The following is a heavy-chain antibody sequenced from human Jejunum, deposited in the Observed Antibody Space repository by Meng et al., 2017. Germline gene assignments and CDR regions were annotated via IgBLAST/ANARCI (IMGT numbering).Heavy chain of an antibody. CDR1: GFAFSRYV. D-gene: IGHD5-12*01. CDR3: ARVKYSGYDPFDS. CDR2: INTVNANT. V-gene: IGHV1-3*04. Sequence: GPLVQSGGEVMRPGASVTVSCKTSGFAFSRYVIHWVRQAPGQRLEWMGWINTVNANTRYSEKFQGRVTITRDTSASTAYMELSSLTSEDTAVYYCARVKYSGYDPFDSWGQGTLVTVSS. J-gene: IGHJ4*02.